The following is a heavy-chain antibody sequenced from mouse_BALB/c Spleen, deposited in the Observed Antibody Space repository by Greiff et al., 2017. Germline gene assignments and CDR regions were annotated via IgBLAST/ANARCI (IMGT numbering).Heavy chain of an antibody. CDR2: ISYSGST. D-gene: IGHD2-3*01. CDR3: ARSGAMMEWFAY. J-gene: IGHJ3*01. CDR1: GYSITSDYA. V-gene: IGHV3-2*02. Sequence: EVQLVESGPGLVKPSQSLSLTCTVTGYSITSDYAWNWIRQFPGNKLEWMGYISYSGSTSYNPSLKSRISITRDTSKNQFFLQLNSVTTEDTATYYCARSGAMMEWFAYWGQGTLVTVSA.